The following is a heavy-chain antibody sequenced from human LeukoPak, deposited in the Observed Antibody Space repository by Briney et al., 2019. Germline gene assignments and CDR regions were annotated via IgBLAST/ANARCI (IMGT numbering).Heavy chain of an antibody. CDR3: AREITGQQVALDF. J-gene: IGHJ4*02. CDR1: GFTLSSFW. CDR2: IKDDGSEK. D-gene: IGHD6-13*01. V-gene: IGHV3-7*01. Sequence: PGGSLRLSCAASGFTLSSFWMSWVRQAPGKGLEWVGNIKDDGSEKYYADSMKGRFTISRDNARNSLYLQMNSLRAEDTAVYFCAREITGQQVALDFWGQGTLVTVSS.